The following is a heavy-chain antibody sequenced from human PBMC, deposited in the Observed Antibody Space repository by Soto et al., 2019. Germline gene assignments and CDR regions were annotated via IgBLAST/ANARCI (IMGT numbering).Heavy chain of an antibody. V-gene: IGHV3-30-3*01. CDR2: ISYDGSNK. Sequence: QVQLVESGGGVVQPGRSLRLSCAASGFTFSSYAMHWVRQAPGKGLEWVAVISYDGSNKYYAASVKGRFTISRDNSKNTLYLQKNSLRAEDRAGYYCARGAGGRYWGGGFDYWGQGTLVTVSS. CDR3: ARGAGGRYWGGGFDY. D-gene: IGHD1-26*01. CDR1: GFTFSSYA. J-gene: IGHJ4*02.